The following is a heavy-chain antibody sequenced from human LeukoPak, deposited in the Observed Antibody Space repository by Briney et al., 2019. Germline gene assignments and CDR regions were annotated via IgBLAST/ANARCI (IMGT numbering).Heavy chain of an antibody. CDR3: ASAITIPAWAFDL. J-gene: IGHJ3*01. Sequence: SETLSLTCTVSGGSIRSYYWSWIRQPPGKGLEWIGYFYYSGSTNYNPSLKSRVTISVDTSKNQFSLKLNSVTAADTAVYYCASAITIPAWAFDLWGQGTVVTASS. CDR2: FYYSGST. CDR1: GGSIRSYY. V-gene: IGHV4-59*01. D-gene: IGHD3-9*01.